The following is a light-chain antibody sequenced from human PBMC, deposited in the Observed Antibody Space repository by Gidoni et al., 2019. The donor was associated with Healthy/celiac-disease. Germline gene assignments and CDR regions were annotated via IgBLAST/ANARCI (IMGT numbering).Light chain of an antibody. CDR2: EVS. Sequence: QSALTQPPSASGSPGQSVTISCTGTSSDVGGYNYFSWYQQPPGKAPNLMIYEVSKRPSGVPDRFSGSKSGNTASLTVSGLQAEDEADYYCSSYAGSNNVVFGGGTKLTVL. J-gene: IGLJ2*01. CDR3: SSYAGSNNVV. V-gene: IGLV2-8*01. CDR1: SSDVGGYNY.